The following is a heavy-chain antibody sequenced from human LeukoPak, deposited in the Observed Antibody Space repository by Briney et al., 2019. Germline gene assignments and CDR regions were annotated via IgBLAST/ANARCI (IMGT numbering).Heavy chain of an antibody. D-gene: IGHD4-17*01. Sequence: SETLSLTCTVSGGSISSHYWSWIRQPPGKGLEWIGYIYTSGSTNYNPSLKSRVTISVDTSKNQFSLKLSSVTAADTAVYYGARQGGYGDYEGFDPWGQGTLVTVSS. CDR2: IYTSGST. CDR3: ARQGGYGDYEGFDP. CDR1: GGSISSHY. V-gene: IGHV4-4*09. J-gene: IGHJ5*02.